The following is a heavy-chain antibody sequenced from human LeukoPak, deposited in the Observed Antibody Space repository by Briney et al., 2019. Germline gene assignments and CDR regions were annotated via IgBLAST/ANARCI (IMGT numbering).Heavy chain of an antibody. CDR1: GGSISSHY. CDR3: ARVRYDSSGYYYEY. CDR2: IYYSGST. Sequence: SETLSLTCTVSGGSISSHYWGWIRQPPGKGLEWIGDIYYSGSTNYNPSLKSRVTISVDTSKNQFSLKLSSVTAADTAVYYCARVRYDSSGYYYEYWGKGTLVTVSS. V-gene: IGHV4-59*11. D-gene: IGHD3-22*01. J-gene: IGHJ4*02.